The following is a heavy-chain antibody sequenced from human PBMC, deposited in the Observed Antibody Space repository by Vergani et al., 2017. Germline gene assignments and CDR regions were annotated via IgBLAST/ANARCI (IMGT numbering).Heavy chain of an antibody. CDR3: AKEAIVDYGFYFDH. J-gene: IGHJ4*02. D-gene: IGHD4-17*01. V-gene: IGHV3-48*01. CDR2: ISDRGASI. Sequence: EVQLVESGGGLVQPGGSLRLSCAASGFSFSNYYMNWVRQAPGKGLEWISYISDRGASIYYAASVRGRFTVSRDNARNALSLQMNSLRAEDTAIYYCAKEAIVDYGFYFDHWGQGVLVTVSS. CDR1: GFSFSNYY.